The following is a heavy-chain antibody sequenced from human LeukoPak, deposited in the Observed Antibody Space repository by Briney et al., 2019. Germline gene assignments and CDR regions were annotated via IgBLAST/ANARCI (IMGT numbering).Heavy chain of an antibody. V-gene: IGHV3-33*01. J-gene: IGHJ4*02. D-gene: IGHD3-10*01. CDR2: IWNDGSNK. CDR1: GFTFSIYG. CDR3: ARASGPFDY. Sequence: GRSLRLSCAASGFTFSIYGMHWVRQAPGKGLEWVAVIWNDGSNKYYADSVKGRFTISRGNSKNTLYLQMNSLRVEDTAVYSCARASGPFDYWGQGTLVTVSS.